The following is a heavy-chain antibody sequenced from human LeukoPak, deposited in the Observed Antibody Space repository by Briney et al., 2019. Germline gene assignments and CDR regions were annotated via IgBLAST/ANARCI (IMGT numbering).Heavy chain of an antibody. CDR2: ISGSGGST. CDR1: GFTFSSYA. V-gene: IGHV3-23*01. CDR3: AKDRTYAPTPEVFDY. Sequence: GGSLRLSCAASGFTFSSYAMSWVRQAPGKGLEWVSAISGSGGSTYYADSVKGRFTISRDNSKNTLYLQMNSLRAEDTAVYYCAKDRTYAPTPEVFDYWGQGTLVTVSS. D-gene: IGHD1-14*01. J-gene: IGHJ4*02.